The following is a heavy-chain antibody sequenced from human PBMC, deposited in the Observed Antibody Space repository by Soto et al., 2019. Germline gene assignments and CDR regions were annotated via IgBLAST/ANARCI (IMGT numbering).Heavy chain of an antibody. CDR2: ISGSGGST. Sequence: EVHLLESGGGLVQPGGSLRLSCAASGFTFSSYAMSWVRQAPGKGLEWVSAISGSGGSTYYADSVTGRFTISRDNSNNTLYLQMNRLRTEDTAVYYCAKYKTWYPSVLDYWGQGTLVTVSS. CDR3: AKYKTWYPSVLDY. CDR1: GFTFSSYA. J-gene: IGHJ4*02. V-gene: IGHV3-23*01. D-gene: IGHD6-13*01.